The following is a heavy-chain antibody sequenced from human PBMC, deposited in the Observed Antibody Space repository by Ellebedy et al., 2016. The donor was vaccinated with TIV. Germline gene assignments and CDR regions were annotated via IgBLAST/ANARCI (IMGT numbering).Heavy chain of an antibody. CDR3: AKRVAGPYSRFDY. V-gene: IGHV3-15*01. D-gene: IGHD6-19*01. J-gene: IGHJ4*02. CDR1: GFTFSNAW. CDR2: IKSKTDGGTT. Sequence: GGSLRLSCAASGFTFSNAWMSWVRQAPGKGLEWVGRIKSKTDGGTTDYAAPVKGRFTISRDDSKNTLYLQMNSLTAEDTAVYYCAKRVAGPYSRFDYWGQGTLVTVSS.